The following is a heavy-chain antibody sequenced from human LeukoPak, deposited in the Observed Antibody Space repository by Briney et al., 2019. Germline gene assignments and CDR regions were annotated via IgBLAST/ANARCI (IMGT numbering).Heavy chain of an antibody. CDR1: GGSISSYY. D-gene: IGHD6-19*01. J-gene: IGHJ4*02. CDR3: ARHGSRAVAGYFDY. CDR2: IYNSGVT. V-gene: IGHV4-59*08. Sequence: SETPSLTCSVSGGSISSYYGSWIRQSPGEGLEWIGYIYNSGVTYYNPSLTSRVTISVDTSKNQFSLGLTSVTAADTAVYYCARHGSRAVAGYFDYWGQGTLVTVSS.